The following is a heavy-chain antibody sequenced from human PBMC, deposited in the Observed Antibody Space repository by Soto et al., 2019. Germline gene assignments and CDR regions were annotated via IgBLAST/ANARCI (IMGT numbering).Heavy chain of an antibody. CDR1: GGSISSYY. CDR3: ARGLWEGLRFLEWFYYYYGMDV. CDR2: IYYSGST. Sequence: SETLSLTCTVSGGSISSYYWSWIRQPPGKGLEWIGYIYYSGSTNYNPSLKSRVTISVDTSKNQFSLKLSSVTAADTAVYYCARGLWEGLRFLEWFYYYYGMDVWGQGTTVTVSS. J-gene: IGHJ6*02. D-gene: IGHD3-3*01. V-gene: IGHV4-59*01.